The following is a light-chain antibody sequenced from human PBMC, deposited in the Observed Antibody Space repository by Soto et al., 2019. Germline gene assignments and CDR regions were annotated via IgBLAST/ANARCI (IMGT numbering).Light chain of an antibody. CDR1: ESTSGY. Sequence: EIVLTQSPATLSLSPGERATLSCRASESTSGYLAWYQQKPGQAPRLLIYDASNRATGIQARFSGSGSGTDFTLTISSTGPEDFAVYYCQQRSNIFGTGTKVDI. V-gene: IGKV3-11*01. CDR3: QQRSNI. CDR2: DAS. J-gene: IGKJ3*01.